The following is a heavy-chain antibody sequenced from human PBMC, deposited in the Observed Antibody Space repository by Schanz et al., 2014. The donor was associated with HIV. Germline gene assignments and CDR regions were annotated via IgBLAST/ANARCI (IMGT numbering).Heavy chain of an antibody. J-gene: IGHJ4*02. CDR1: GLSVRLNY. Sequence: EVQLVESGGGLIQPGGSLRLSCTSPGLSVRLNYINWVRQAPGKGLEWVSTISGGGGDRYYADSVKGRFAISRDNSKDTLYLQMNGLRAEDTAVYFCAKEKGGSWYFFDSWGQGTLVTVSS. D-gene: IGHD6-19*01. V-gene: IGHV3-23*04. CDR3: AKEKGGSWYFFDS. CDR2: ISGGGGDR.